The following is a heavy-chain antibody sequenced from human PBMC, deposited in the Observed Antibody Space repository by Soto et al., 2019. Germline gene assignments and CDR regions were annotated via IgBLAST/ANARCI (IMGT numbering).Heavy chain of an antibody. Sequence: ASVKVSCKASGHTFTSYGISWVRQAPGQGLEWMGWISAYNGNTNYAQKLQGRVTMTTDTSTSTAYMELRSLRSDDTAVYYCARVSDGSGSHDYYYGMDVWGQGTTVTVSS. J-gene: IGHJ6*02. CDR3: ARVSDGSGSHDYYYGMDV. CDR2: ISAYNGNT. D-gene: IGHD3-10*01. CDR1: GHTFTSYG. V-gene: IGHV1-18*04.